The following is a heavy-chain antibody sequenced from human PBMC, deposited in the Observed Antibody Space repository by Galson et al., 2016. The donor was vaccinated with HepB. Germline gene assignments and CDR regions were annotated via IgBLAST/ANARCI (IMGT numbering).Heavy chain of an antibody. Sequence: SLRLSCAASGFIFSAYAMSWVRQAPGKGLQWVSSISYSGTHTYYADSVKGRFTISRDNSKNTVYLQMSGLSAEDTAIYYCAKLNRQQVGPVDYLGQGTLVTVSS. D-gene: IGHD6-13*01. V-gene: IGHV3-23*01. J-gene: IGHJ4*02. CDR1: GFIFSAYA. CDR3: AKLNRQQVGPVDY. CDR2: ISYSGTHT.